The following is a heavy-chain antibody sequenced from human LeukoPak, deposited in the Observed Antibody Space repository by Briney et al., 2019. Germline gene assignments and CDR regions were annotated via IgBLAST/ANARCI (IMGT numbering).Heavy chain of an antibody. CDR3: AELGITMIGGV. J-gene: IGHJ6*04. D-gene: IGHD3-10*02. Sequence: GGSLRLSCAASGFTFSGSAMHWVRQASGKGLEWVGRIRSKANSYGTEYAASVKGRFTISRDNAKNSLYLQMNSLRAEDTAVYYCAELGITMIGGVWGKGTTVTISS. CDR2: IRSKANSYGT. CDR1: GFTFSGSA. V-gene: IGHV3-73*01.